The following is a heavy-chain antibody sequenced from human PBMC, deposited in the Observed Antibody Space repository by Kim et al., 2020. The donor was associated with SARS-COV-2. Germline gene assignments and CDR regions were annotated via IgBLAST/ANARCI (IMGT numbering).Heavy chain of an antibody. Sequence: SETLSLTCAVYGGSFSGYYWSWIRQPPGKGLEWIGEINHSGSTNYNPSLKSRVTISVDTSKNQFSLKLSSVTAADTAVYYCARGSPNYYGSGSYYNKGWIDYWGQGTLVTVSS. CDR3: ARGSPNYYGSGSYYNKGWIDY. CDR1: GGSFSGYY. J-gene: IGHJ4*02. D-gene: IGHD3-10*01. V-gene: IGHV4-34*01. CDR2: INHSGST.